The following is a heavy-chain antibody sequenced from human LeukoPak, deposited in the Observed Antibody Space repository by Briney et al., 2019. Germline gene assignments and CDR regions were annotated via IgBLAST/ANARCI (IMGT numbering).Heavy chain of an antibody. CDR2: ISGSGGST. Sequence: GGSLRLSCAASGFTFSSYAMSWVRQAPGKGLEWVSAISGSGGSTYYADSVKGRFTISRDNSKNTLYLQMNSLRAEDTAVYYCAKDHRAIYYDSFDVFDIWGKGTMVTVSS. CDR3: AKDHRAIYYDSFDVFDI. D-gene: IGHD3-22*01. J-gene: IGHJ3*02. CDR1: GFTFSSYA. V-gene: IGHV3-23*01.